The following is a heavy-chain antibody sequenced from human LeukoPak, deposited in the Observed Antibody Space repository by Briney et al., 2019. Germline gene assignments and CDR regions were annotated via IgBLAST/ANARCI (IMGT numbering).Heavy chain of an antibody. V-gene: IGHV1-3*01. Sequence: ASVKVSCKASGYTFTNYFMHWVRQAPGQRLEWMGWINAGSGDTKYSQKFQGRVTITRDTSAYTAYMELSSLRSEDTGVYYCATRLAVAGSFDCWGQGTLVTVSS. CDR1: GYTFTNYF. CDR3: ATRLAVAGSFDC. CDR2: INAGSGDT. D-gene: IGHD6-19*01. J-gene: IGHJ4*02.